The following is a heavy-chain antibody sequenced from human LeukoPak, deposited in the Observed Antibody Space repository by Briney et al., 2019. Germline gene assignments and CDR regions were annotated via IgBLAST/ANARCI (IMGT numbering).Heavy chain of an antibody. CDR3: ARDLRGYCSSTSCYGEAYFDY. D-gene: IGHD2-2*01. J-gene: IGHJ4*02. Sequence: SETLSLTCTVSGGSVSSGSYYWSWIRQPPGKGLEWIGYIYYSGSTNYNPSLKSRVTISVDTSKNQFSLKLSSVTAADTAVYYCARDLRGYCSSTSCYGEAYFDYWGRGTLVTVSS. V-gene: IGHV4-61*01. CDR2: IYYSGST. CDR1: GGSVSSGSYY.